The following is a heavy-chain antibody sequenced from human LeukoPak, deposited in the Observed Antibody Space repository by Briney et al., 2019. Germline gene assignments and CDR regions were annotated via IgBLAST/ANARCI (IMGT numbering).Heavy chain of an antibody. CDR2: INSDGSST. CDR3: ARSLYSSTWYEDSYYYYMDV. J-gene: IGHJ6*03. CDR1: GFTLSNYW. Sequence: GGSLRLSCAVSGFTLSNYWMQWVRQAPGKGLVWVSRINSDGSSTSYADSVKGRFTISRDNAKNTLYLQMNSLRTEGTAVYYWARSLYSSTWYEDSYYYYMDVWGKGTTVTVSS. V-gene: IGHV3-74*01. D-gene: IGHD6-13*01.